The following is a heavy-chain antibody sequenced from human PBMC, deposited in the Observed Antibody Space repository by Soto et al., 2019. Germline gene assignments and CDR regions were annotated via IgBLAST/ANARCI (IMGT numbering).Heavy chain of an antibody. Sequence: QVQLVQSGAEVKKPGASVKVSCKASGYTFTNNGISWVRQAPGQGLEWMGWIGVDSGNTNYAQKFQGRVTMTTDTSTSTAYMEVRSLRSGDTAVYYCARGSDFCSCLTTYFDYWGQGTLVTVSS. CDR1: GYTFTNNG. V-gene: IGHV1-18*01. CDR3: ARGSDFCSCLTTYFDY. D-gene: IGHD3-3*01. CDR2: IGVDSGNT. J-gene: IGHJ4*02.